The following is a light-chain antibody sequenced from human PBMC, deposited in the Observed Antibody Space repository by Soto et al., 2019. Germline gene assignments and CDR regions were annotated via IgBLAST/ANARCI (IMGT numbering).Light chain of an antibody. CDR1: QSFSSGY. CDR3: QQYGSSPWT. V-gene: IGKV3-20*01. J-gene: IGKJ1*01. CDR2: GAS. Sequence: ETVLTQSPGTLSLSPGERATLSCRASQSFSSGYLAWYQQKPGQAPRLLIYGASRRATGVPDRFSGSGSRTDFTLTISRLESEDFEVYYCQQYGSSPWTFGQGTKVDIX.